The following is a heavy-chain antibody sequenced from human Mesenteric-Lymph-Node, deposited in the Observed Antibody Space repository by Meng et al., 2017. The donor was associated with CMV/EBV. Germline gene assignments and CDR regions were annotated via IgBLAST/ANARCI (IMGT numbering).Heavy chain of an antibody. V-gene: IGHV3-53*01. CDR3: ARVINDFWSGYYLYYFDY. D-gene: IGHD3-3*01. Sequence: GGSLRLSCAASGFTVSSHYMTWVRQAPGKGLEWVSVIYRGGNTYYADSVKGRFTISRDNAKNSLYLQMNSLRAEDTAVYYCARVINDFWSGYYLYYFDYWGQGTLVTVSS. J-gene: IGHJ4*02. CDR2: IYRGGNT. CDR1: GFTVSSHY.